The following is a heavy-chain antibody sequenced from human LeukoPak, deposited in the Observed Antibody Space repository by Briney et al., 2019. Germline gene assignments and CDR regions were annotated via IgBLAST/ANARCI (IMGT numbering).Heavy chain of an antibody. Sequence: SETLSLTCTVSGGSISSGDYYWNWIRQPPGKGLEWIGYIYYSGSTYYNPSLKSRVTISVDTSKNQFSLKLSSVTAADAAVYYCARSQAHYDMLTGYIYYYYNMDVWGKGTRSPSPQ. V-gene: IGHV4-30-4*01. CDR1: GGSISSGDYY. D-gene: IGHD3-9*01. CDR2: IYYSGST. CDR3: ARSQAHYDMLTGYIYYYYNMDV. J-gene: IGHJ6*04.